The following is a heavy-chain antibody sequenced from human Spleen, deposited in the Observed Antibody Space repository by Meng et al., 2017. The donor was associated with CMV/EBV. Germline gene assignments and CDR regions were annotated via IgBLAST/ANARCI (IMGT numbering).Heavy chain of an antibody. V-gene: IGHV1-46*01. J-gene: IGHJ4*02. CDR3: ARDSGDYYGSGSPDY. CDR2: LNPSGGST. CDR1: GYTFTSYY. D-gene: IGHD3-10*01. Sequence: SGYTFTSYYRHWVRQAPGQGLEWMGILNPSGGSTSYAPKFQGRVTMTRDTSTSTVYMELSSLRSEDTAVYYCARDSGDYYGSGSPDYWGQGTLVTVSS.